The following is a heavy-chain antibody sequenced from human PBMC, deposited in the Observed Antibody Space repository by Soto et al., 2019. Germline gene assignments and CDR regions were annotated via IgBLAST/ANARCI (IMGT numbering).Heavy chain of an antibody. CDR3: ARDHEPIAVAGTTFDY. J-gene: IGHJ4*02. CDR1: GGTFSSYA. D-gene: IGHD6-19*01. CDR2: IIPIFGTA. V-gene: IGHV1-69*05. Sequence: QVQLVQSGAEVKKPGSSVKVSCKASGGTFSSYAISWVRQAPGQGLEWMGGIIPIFGTANYAQKFQGRVTITXXAXTXTAYMELSSLRSEDTAVYYCARDHEPIAVAGTTFDYWGQGTLVTVSS.